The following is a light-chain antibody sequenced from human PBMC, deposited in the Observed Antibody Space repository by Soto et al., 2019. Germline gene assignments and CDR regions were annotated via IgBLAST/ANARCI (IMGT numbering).Light chain of an antibody. Sequence: QSVLTQPASVSGSPGQSITISCTGTSSDVGSYNVVSWYQQHPGKAPKLMIYEGTKRPSGVSNRFSGSKSGNTASLTISGLQAEDEADYYCCSYAGSSTLVFGGGTQLTVL. CDR1: SSDVGSYNV. CDR3: CSYAGSSTLV. J-gene: IGLJ2*01. V-gene: IGLV2-23*01. CDR2: EGT.